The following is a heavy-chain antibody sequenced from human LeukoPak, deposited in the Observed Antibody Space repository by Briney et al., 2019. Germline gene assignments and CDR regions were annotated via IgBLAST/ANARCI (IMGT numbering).Heavy chain of an antibody. CDR2: IYYSGST. D-gene: IGHD4-17*01. V-gene: IGHV4-59*01. J-gene: IGHJ6*02. CDR3: ARVHGLYYYGMGV. Sequence: SETLSLTCTVSGGSISSYYWSWIRQPPGKGLEWIGYIYYSGSTNYNPSLKSRVTISVDTSKNQFSLKLSSVTAADTAVYYCARVHGLYYYGMGVWGQGTTVTVSS. CDR1: GGSISSYY.